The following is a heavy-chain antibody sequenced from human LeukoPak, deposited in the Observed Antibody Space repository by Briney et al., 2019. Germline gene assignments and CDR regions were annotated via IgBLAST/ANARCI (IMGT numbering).Heavy chain of an antibody. CDR3: ARGRVVPAAIPNRNMDF. V-gene: IGHV4-59*01. CDR1: GGSISSYY. D-gene: IGHD2-2*02. Sequence: SETLSLTCTVYGGSISSYYWSWVRQPPGKGLEWIGYIYYSGSTNYNLSLKSRVTISVDTSKNQFSLKLSSVTAPDTVVLYCARGRVVPAAIPNRNMDFWGKGTTVTVSS. CDR2: IYYSGST. J-gene: IGHJ6*03.